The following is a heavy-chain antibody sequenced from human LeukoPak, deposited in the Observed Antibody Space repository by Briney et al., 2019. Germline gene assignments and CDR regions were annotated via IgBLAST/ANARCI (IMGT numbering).Heavy chain of an antibody. Sequence: GESLQISCQGSGYSFNSYWIGWVRQMPGKGLEWMGIIYPGDSDTRYSPSFQGQVTISADKSISTAYLQWSSLKASDTAMYYCARQAYYYDSSGYYSDYWGQGTLVTVSS. CDR3: ARQAYYYDSSGYYSDY. CDR1: GYSFNSYW. V-gene: IGHV5-51*01. J-gene: IGHJ4*02. CDR2: IYPGDSDT. D-gene: IGHD3-22*01.